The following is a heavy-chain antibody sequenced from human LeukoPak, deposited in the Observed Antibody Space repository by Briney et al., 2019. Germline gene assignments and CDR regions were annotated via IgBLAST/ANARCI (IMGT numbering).Heavy chain of an antibody. Sequence: KPSETLSLTCAVYGYSIGSGSYWGCIRQPPGKGLEWIGSIYHSGSTYYNPSLKSRVTISVDTSKNQFSLKLTSVTAADTAVYYCARGTQQAFDIWGQGTMVTVSS. V-gene: IGHV4-38-2*01. CDR1: GYSIGSGSY. CDR3: ARGTQQAFDI. D-gene: IGHD6-13*01. J-gene: IGHJ3*02. CDR2: IYHSGST.